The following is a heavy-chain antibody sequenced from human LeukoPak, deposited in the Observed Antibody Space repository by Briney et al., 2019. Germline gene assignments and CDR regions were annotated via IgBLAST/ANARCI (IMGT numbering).Heavy chain of an antibody. V-gene: IGHV3-23*01. J-gene: IGHJ4*02. CDR1: GFTFSTYG. D-gene: IGHD5/OR15-5a*01. Sequence: PGGSLRLSCAASGFTFSTYGMSWVRQAPGQGLEWVSGITGSGAGTYYADSVKGRFTISRDNSKYTLHLHMNSLRAEDTAAYYCAKKVLSTRDSLLGPFDYWGQGTLVTVSS. CDR3: AKKVLSTRDSLLGPFDY. CDR2: ITGSGAGT.